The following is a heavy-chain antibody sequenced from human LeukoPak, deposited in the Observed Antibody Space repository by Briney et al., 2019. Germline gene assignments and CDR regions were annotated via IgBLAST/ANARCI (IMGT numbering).Heavy chain of an antibody. D-gene: IGHD2-15*01. CDR1: GGSFSGYY. J-gene: IGHJ5*02. V-gene: IGHV4-34*01. Sequence: SETLSLTCAVYGGSFSGYYWSWIRQPPGKGLEWIGEINHSGSTNYNPSLKSRVTISVDTSKNQFSLKLSSVIAADTAVYYCARVCSGGSCYSGGAPWGQGTLVTVSS. CDR2: INHSGST. CDR3: ARVCSGGSCYSGGAP.